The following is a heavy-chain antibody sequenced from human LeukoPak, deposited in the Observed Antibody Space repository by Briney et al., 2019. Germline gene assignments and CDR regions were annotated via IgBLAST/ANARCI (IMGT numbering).Heavy chain of an antibody. V-gene: IGHV3-23*01. Sequence: GGSLRLSCAASGFSFSSYAMSWVRQAPGKGLEWVSALSGTGRSTYYADSVRGRFTISRDNSKNTLFLRVNSLRAEDTAVYYCAKGGDSSSWLFDFWGQGTLVTVSS. CDR3: AKGGDSSSWLFDF. CDR2: LSGTGRST. CDR1: GFSFSSYA. J-gene: IGHJ4*02. D-gene: IGHD6-13*01.